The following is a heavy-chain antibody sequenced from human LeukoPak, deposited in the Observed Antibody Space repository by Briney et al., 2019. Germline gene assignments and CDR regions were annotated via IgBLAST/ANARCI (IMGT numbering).Heavy chain of an antibody. Sequence: GGSLRLSCAASEFTFVRYAMNWVRQAPGKGLEWVSYISSSSFKIGYADSVKGRFTISRDNSKNSLYLQMDSLRVEDTAVYYCVRDPSYGSSWYYYMDVWGKGTTATVSS. J-gene: IGHJ6*03. CDR2: ISSSSFKI. CDR3: VRDPSYGSSWYYYMDV. CDR1: EFTFVRYA. V-gene: IGHV3-48*04. D-gene: IGHD6-13*01.